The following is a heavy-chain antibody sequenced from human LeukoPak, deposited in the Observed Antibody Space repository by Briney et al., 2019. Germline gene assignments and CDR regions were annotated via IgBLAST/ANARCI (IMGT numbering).Heavy chain of an antibody. CDR2: IWYEGQTK. J-gene: IGHJ4*02. D-gene: IGHD6-19*01. CDR3: AREWGRIAVAGGPGY. Sequence: GESLRLSCEASGFIFSNYGMHWVRQAPGKGLEWLALIWYEGQTKFYADSVKGRFTISRDNSGNTLFLHMTNLRVEDTAVYYCAREWGRIAVAGGPGYWGQGALVTVSS. CDR1: GFIFSNYG. V-gene: IGHV3-33*01.